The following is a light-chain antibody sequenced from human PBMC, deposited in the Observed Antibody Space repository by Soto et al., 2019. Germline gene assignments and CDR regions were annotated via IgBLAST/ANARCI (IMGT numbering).Light chain of an antibody. V-gene: IGKV1-5*01. CDR2: DAS. J-gene: IGKJ2*01. CDR1: QSITKC. CDR3: QQYKAYPYT. Sequence: DIQMTQSPSSLSASVVDIVAITCRPIQSITKCLAWYQQKPGKAPRLLIYDASTLESGVPSRFSGSGSGTDFTLSISSLQPDDFATYYCQQYKAYPYTFAQGTKVDIK.